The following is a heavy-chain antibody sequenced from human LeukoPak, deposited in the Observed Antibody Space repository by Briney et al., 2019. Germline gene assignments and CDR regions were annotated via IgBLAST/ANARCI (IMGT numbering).Heavy chain of an antibody. J-gene: IGHJ4*02. D-gene: IGHD3-3*01. CDR2: ISYDGSNK. CDR1: GFTFSSYG. Sequence: GGSLRLSCTASGFTFSSYGMHWVRQAPGKGLEWVAVISYDGSNKYYADSVKGRFTISRDNSKNTLYVQMNSLRAEGTAVYYCARDPAKFWSGHDYWGQGTLVTVSS. CDR3: ARDPAKFWSGHDY. V-gene: IGHV3-30*03.